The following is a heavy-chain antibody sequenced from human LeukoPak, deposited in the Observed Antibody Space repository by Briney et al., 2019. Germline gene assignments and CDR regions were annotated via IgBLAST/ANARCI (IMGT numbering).Heavy chain of an antibody. CDR2: IIPIFGTA. V-gene: IGHV1-69*05. CDR3: ARVDNWNYGYFDY. CDR1: GGTYSSYA. D-gene: IGHD1-7*01. Sequence: ASVKVSCKASGGTYSSYAISWVRQAPGQGLEWMGGIIPIFGTANYAQKFQGRVTMTRDTSTSTVYMELSSLRSEDTAVYYCARVDNWNYGYFDYWGQGTLVTVSS. J-gene: IGHJ4*02.